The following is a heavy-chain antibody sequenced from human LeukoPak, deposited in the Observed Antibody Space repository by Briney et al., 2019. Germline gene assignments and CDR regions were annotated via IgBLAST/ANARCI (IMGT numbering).Heavy chain of an antibody. Sequence: SVKLSFNSSGGTFSIYAISMVRQPPGQGLEWMGRIIPILGIANYAQKFQGRVTITADKYTSTAYMELSSLRSEDTAVYYCARHSGLWVYFAHWRRGPLVTVSS. V-gene: IGHV1-69*04. J-gene: IGHJ4*02. D-gene: IGHD3-16*01. CDR2: IIPILGIA. CDR1: GGTFSIYA. CDR3: ARHSGLWVYFAH.